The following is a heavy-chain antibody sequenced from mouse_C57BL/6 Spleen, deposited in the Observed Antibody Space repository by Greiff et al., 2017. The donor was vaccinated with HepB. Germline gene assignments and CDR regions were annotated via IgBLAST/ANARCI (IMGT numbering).Heavy chain of an antibody. D-gene: IGHD1-3*01. J-gene: IGHJ2*01. CDR1: GYSITSGYY. Sequence: EVKLQESGPGLVKPSQSLSLTCSVTGYSITSGYYWNWIRQFPGNKLEWMGYISYDGSNNYNPSLKNRISITRDTSKNQFFLKLNSVTTEDTATYYCARDKEGNYYVDYWGQGTTLTVSS. V-gene: IGHV3-6*01. CDR2: ISYDGSN. CDR3: ARDKEGNYYVDY.